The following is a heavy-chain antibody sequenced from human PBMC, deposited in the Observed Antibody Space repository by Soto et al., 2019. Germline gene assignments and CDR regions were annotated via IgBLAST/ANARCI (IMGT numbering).Heavy chain of an antibody. D-gene: IGHD1-1*01. CDR1: SGSVSGNVY. CDR2: SYYLGGA. V-gene: IGHV4-61*01. CDR3: ARDLGQGNTPAHDSFDY. Sequence: QVQLQESGPGLVKPSETLSLPCTVSSGSVSGNVYWSWILQHPAKVLEWIVCSYYLGGAKYNPSPNSRVTISVDTSNNQFSLTLNSVTATDTAVYFSARDLGQGNTPAHDSFDYGGQGTLVTVSS. J-gene: IGHJ4*02.